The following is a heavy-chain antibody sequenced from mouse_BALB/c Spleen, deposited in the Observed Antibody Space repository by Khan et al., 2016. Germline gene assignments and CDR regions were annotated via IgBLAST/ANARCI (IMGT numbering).Heavy chain of an antibody. Sequence: EVQLEESGPSLLKHSQYLSPTCPVTGDSITSGYWNWPRTFPGNKLEYMGYISHSGITYYTPSFKSRNSITRDTSKNQYFLHLSSVTTVDTATCFDASYLLDYFDYWGQGATLTGS. D-gene: IGHD2-1*01. CDR3: ASYLLDYFDY. CDR1: GDSITSGY. V-gene: IGHV3-8*02. J-gene: IGHJ2*01. CDR2: ISHSGIT.